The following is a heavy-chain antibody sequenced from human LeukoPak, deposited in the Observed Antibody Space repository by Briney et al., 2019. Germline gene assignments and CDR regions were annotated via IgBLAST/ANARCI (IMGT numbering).Heavy chain of an antibody. CDR3: ARDIEFST. CDR2: ISGGGGTT. CDR1: GFTFSSYA. V-gene: IGHV3-23*01. D-gene: IGHD3-3*02. Sequence: PGGSLRLSCAASGFTFSSYAMNWVRQAPGKGLEWVSAISGGGGTTYYADSVKGRFTISRDNSKDTLYLQMNSLRAEDTAIYYCARDIEFSTWGLGTMVTVSS. J-gene: IGHJ3*01.